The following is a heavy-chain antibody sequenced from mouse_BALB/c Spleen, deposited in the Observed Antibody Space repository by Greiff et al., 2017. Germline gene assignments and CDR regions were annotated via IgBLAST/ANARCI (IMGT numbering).Heavy chain of an antibody. J-gene: IGHJ3*01. CDR1: GFDFSRYW. V-gene: IGHV4-1*02. Sequence: EVKLMESGGGLVQPGGSLKLSCAASGFDFSRYWMSWVRQAPGKGLEWIGEINPDSSTINYTPSLKDKFIISRDNAKNTLYLQMSKVRSEDTALYYCARPEDGFAYWGQGTLVTVSA. CDR2: INPDSSTI. CDR3: ARPEDGFAY.